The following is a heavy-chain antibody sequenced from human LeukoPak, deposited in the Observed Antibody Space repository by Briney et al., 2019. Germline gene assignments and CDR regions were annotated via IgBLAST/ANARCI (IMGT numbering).Heavy chain of an antibody. CDR1: GFTFSTYA. Sequence: KPGGSLRLSCAASGFTFSTYAMSWVRQAPGKGLEWVSSISSSSSYIYYADPVKGRITISRDNAKNSLYLQMNSLRAEDTAVYYCARGRGYCSSTSCLNWFDPWGQGTLVTVSS. CDR2: ISSSSSYI. V-gene: IGHV3-21*01. J-gene: IGHJ5*02. CDR3: ARGRGYCSSTSCLNWFDP. D-gene: IGHD2-2*01.